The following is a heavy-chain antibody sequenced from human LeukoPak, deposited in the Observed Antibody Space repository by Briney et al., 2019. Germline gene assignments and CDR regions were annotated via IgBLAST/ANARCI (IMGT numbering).Heavy chain of an antibody. CDR1: GFTLTELS. CDR3: ATLPLNSGSYQAVDY. Sequence: ASVKVSCKVSGFTLTELSMHWVRQAPGKGLEWMGGFDPEDGETIYAQKFQGRVTMTEDTSTDTAYMELSSLRSEDTAVYYCATLPLNSGSYQAVDYWGQGTLVTVSS. CDR2: FDPEDGET. D-gene: IGHD1-26*01. J-gene: IGHJ4*02. V-gene: IGHV1-24*01.